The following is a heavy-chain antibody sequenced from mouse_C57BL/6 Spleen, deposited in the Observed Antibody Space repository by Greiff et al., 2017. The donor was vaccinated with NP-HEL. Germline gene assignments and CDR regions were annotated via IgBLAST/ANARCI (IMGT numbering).Heavy chain of an antibody. J-gene: IGHJ1*03. CDR1: GFSLTSYA. V-gene: IGHV2-9-1*01. Sequence: VKLVESGPGLVAPSQSLSITCTVSGFSLTSYAISWVRQPPGKGLEWLGVIWTGGGTNYNSALKSRLSISKDNSKSQVFLKMNSLQTDDTARYFWAQPSSAVATGYFDVWGTGTTVTVSS. D-gene: IGHD1-1*01. CDR2: IWTGGGT. CDR3: AQPSSAVATGYFDV.